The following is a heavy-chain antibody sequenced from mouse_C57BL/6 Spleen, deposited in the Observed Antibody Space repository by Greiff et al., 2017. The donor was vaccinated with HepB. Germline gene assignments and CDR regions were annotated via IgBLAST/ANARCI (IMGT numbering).Heavy chain of an antibody. CDR3: ARRHDYGSSYAMDY. CDR1: GYTFTDYN. D-gene: IGHD1-1*01. J-gene: IGHJ4*01. CDR2: INPNNGGT. Sequence: EVQLQQSGPELVKPGASVKIPCKASGYTFTDYNMDWVKQSHGKSLEWIGDINPNNGGTIYNQKFKGKATLTVDKSSSTAYMELRSLTSEDTAVYYCARRHDYGSSYAMDYWGQGTSVTVSS. V-gene: IGHV1-18*01.